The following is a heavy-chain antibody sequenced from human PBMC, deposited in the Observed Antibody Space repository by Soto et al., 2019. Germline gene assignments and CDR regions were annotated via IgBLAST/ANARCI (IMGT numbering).Heavy chain of an antibody. CDR3: ARRPGYMGSPYYYYYGMDV. V-gene: IGHV3-33*01. Sequence: VGSLRLSCAASGFTFSSYGMHWVRQAPGKGLEWVAVIWYDGSNKYYADSVKGRFTISRDNSKNTLYLQMNSLRAEDTAVYYCARRPGYMGSPYYYYYGMDVWGQGTTVTVSS. CDR2: IWYDGSNK. J-gene: IGHJ6*02. CDR1: GFTFSSYG. D-gene: IGHD5-12*01.